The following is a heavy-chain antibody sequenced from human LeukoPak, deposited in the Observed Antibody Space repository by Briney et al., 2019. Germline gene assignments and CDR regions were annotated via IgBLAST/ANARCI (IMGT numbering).Heavy chain of an antibody. CDR2: IGGSGDSA. V-gene: IGHV3-23*01. D-gene: IGHD4-17*01. CDR1: RFAFSSYT. J-gene: IGHJ4*02. Sequence: GALSLSCAASRFAFSSYTMTWVRQAPAQGLEWGSGIGGSGDSAYYADSVKGRFTISRENSKNTLYLQMNSLRVEDTAVYYCAKPARDDYGDYFLDYWGQGPLVTVSS. CDR3: AKPARDDYGDYFLDY.